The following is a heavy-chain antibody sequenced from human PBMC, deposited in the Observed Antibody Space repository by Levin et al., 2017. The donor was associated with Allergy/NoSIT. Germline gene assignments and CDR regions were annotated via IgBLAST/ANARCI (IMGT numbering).Heavy chain of an antibody. V-gene: IGHV3-53*01. J-gene: IGHJ6*03. CDR3: ERGGHYYYYMDG. CDR2: TYSGVST. Sequence: GESLKISCAASGFTVSSNYMSWVRQAPGKGLEWVSVTYSGVSTYYADSVKGRFTISRDNSKKTLYLQMNSLRAEDTAMYYCERGGHYYYYMDGWGKGTTVTVSS. CDR1: GFTVSSNY.